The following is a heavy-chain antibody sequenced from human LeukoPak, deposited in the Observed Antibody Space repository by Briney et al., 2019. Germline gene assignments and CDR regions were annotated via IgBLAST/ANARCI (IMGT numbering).Heavy chain of an antibody. D-gene: IGHD3-3*01. CDR1: GYTFTSYA. CDR3: ARGPAPPLRFLEWLPDYYYYGMDV. CDR2: INTNTGNP. V-gene: IGHV7-4-1*02. Sequence: ASVTVSCKASGYTFTSYAMNWVRQAPGQGLEWMGWINTNTGNPTYAQGFTGRFVFSLDTSVSTAYLQISSLKAEDTAVYYCARGPAPPLRFLEWLPDYYYYGMDVWGQGTTVTVSS. J-gene: IGHJ6*02.